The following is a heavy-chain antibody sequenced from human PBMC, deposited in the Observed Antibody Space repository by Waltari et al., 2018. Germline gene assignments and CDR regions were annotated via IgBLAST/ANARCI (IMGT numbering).Heavy chain of an antibody. V-gene: IGHV3-30-3*01. J-gene: IGHJ4*02. Sequence: QVQLVESGGGVVQPGRSLRPPCAASGFTFSAYAMHWVRQAPAKGLEWVAVLSYGGDNKYYAESVKGRFTLSGDSSRNTVYLQMDSLRTEDTAVYYCARGPRPVPFDYWGRGTLVTVSS. CDR1: GFTFSAYA. CDR2: LSYGGDNK. CDR3: ARGPRPVPFDY.